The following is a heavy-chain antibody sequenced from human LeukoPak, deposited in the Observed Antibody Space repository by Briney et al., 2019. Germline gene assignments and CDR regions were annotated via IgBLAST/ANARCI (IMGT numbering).Heavy chain of an antibody. CDR2: IYHSGNT. V-gene: IGHV4-38-2*01. CDR1: GYSISTGYY. D-gene: IGHD2-2*01. Sequence: SETLSLTCAVSGYSISTGYYWGWIRQPPGKGLEWIGSIYHSGNTYYSPSLKSRVTISVDTSKNQFSLKLSSVTAADTAVYYCARLTPPAIVPTARGYYFDYWGQGTLVTVSP. CDR3: ARLTPPAIVPTARGYYFDY. J-gene: IGHJ4*02.